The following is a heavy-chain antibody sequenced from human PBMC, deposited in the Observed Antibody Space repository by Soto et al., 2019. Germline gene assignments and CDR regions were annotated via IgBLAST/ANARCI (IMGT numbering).Heavy chain of an antibody. D-gene: IGHD2-21*02. V-gene: IGHV4-39*07. CDR1: GGSISRSNYY. J-gene: IGHJ4*02. CDR3: AREGRSTAYLDY. Sequence: SETLSLTCTVSGGSISRSNYYWAWIRQPPGKGLEWISSIYYSGTTYYNPSLKSRVTISIDTSKNQFSLKLNSVTAADTAAYICAREGRSTAYLDYWGQGALVTVSS. CDR2: IYYSGTT.